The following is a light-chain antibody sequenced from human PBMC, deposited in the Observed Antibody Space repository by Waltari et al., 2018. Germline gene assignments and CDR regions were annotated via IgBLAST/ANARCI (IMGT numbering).Light chain of an antibody. J-gene: IGKJ2*01. CDR1: HNIRNS. Sequence: DIQMTQSPSSLSASLGDRVTITCRTSHNIRNSLNWYQQKPGKAPNLLISGSSIVQAGVPSRFSGSGSGTDFTLTINDLQPEDFGTYYCQQAYGVPPYTFGQGTKLEIK. CDR2: GSS. V-gene: IGKV1-39*01. CDR3: QQAYGVPPYT.